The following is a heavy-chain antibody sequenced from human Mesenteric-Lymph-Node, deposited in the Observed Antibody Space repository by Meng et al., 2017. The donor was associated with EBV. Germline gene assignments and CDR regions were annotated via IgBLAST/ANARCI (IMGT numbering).Heavy chain of an antibody. CDR3: ARAPDRSGSLF. CDR1: GASISSTNR. D-gene: IGHD3-22*01. V-gene: IGHV4-4*02. CDR2: SQLGGST. Sequence: QVQLQESGPGLVKASGTLSLTCAVSGASISSTNRWTWVRQPPGRGLEWIGESQLGGSTNYNPSLKSRVTISLDKSKNQFSLNLNSVTAADTAVYFCARAPDRSGSLFWGQGTLVTVAS. J-gene: IGHJ4*02.